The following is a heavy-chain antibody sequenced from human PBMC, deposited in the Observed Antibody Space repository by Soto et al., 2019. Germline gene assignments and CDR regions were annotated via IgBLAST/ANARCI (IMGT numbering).Heavy chain of an antibody. V-gene: IGHV4-34*01. CDR1: GGSFSGYY. D-gene: IGHD1-20*01. J-gene: IGHJ4*02. CDR2: INHSGST. CDR3: ARGRVTGTTYDY. Sequence: PXGTLSLTCAVYGGSFSGYYWSGIRQPPGKGLEWIGEINHSGSTNYNPSLKSRVTISVDTSKNQFSLKLSSVTAADTAVYYCARGRVTGTTYDYWGQGTLVTVSS.